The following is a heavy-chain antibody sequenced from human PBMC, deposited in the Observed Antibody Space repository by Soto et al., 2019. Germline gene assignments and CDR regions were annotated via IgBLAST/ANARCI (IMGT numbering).Heavy chain of an antibody. CDR2: ISYDGNNK. J-gene: IGHJ4*02. D-gene: IGHD1-1*01. V-gene: IGHV3-30*03. Sequence: QVQLVESGGGVVQPGRSLRLSCAASGFTFSTYGMHWVRQAPGKGLEWVAVISYDGNNKYYADSVKGRFTISGDNSKNAVYVEVSSLRGEDTAVYYCARSVYNWNGGFFDYWGQGTLVTVSS. CDR1: GFTFSTYG. CDR3: ARSVYNWNGGFFDY.